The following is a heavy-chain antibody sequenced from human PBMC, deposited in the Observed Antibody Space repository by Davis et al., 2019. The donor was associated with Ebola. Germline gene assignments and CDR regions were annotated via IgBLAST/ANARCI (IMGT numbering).Heavy chain of an antibody. J-gene: IGHJ4*02. V-gene: IGHV4-59*08. CDR3: ARVAYYDSSGYSLYYFDA. CDR1: GGSISSYY. D-gene: IGHD3-22*01. Sequence: PSETLSLTCTVSGGSISSYYWSWIRQPPGKGLEWIGYIYYSGSTNYNPSLKSRVTISVDTSKNQFSLKLSSVTAADTAVYFCARVAYYDSSGYSLYYFDAWGQGTLVTVSS. CDR2: IYYSGST.